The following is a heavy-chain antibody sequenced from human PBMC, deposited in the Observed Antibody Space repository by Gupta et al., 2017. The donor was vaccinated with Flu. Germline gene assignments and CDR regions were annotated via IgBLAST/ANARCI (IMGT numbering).Heavy chain of an antibody. D-gene: IGHD6-19*01. CDR3: ARRATSGWFFDY. CDR1: GGSVRTSDYY. CDR2: IHYTGGT. J-gene: IGHJ4*02. Sequence: QLQLQESGPGLVKPSETLSLTCTVSGGSVRTSDYYWGWIRQPPEKGLEWIGSIHYTGGTFHNPSLKTRVTFSVDTSKNQFSLTLNSVTAVDTAVYHCARRATSGWFFDYWGQGIPVIVSS. V-gene: IGHV4-39*01.